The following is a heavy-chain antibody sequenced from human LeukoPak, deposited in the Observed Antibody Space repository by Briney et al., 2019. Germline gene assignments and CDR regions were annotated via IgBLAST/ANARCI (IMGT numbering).Heavy chain of an antibody. CDR1: GFTFDDYD. CDR3: AGVQRPYYDNVWGSLYYFDY. Sequence: PGGSLRLSCAASGFTFDDYDMSWVRQAPGKGLEWVSGINWNGGSTGYADSVKGRFTISRDNAKNSLYLQMNSLRAEDTALYYCAGVQRPYYDNVWGSLYYFDYWGQGILVTVSS. D-gene: IGHD3-16*01. V-gene: IGHV3-20*04. CDR2: INWNGGST. J-gene: IGHJ4*02.